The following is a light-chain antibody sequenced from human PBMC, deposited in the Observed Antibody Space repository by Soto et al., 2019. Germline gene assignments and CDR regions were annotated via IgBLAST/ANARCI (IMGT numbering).Light chain of an antibody. CDR1: QGISNY. Sequence: DIQMTQSPSSLSASVGDRVTITCRASQGISNYLAWYQQKPGKVPKLLIYAASTLQSGVPSRFSGSGSGTDFTLTISSLQPEDVATYYCQKYNSAGIFTVGPGTKVDIK. J-gene: IGKJ3*01. V-gene: IGKV1-27*01. CDR2: AAS. CDR3: QKYNSAGIFT.